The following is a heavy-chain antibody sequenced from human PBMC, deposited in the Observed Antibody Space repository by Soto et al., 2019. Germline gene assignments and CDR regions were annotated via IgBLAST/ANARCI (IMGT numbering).Heavy chain of an antibody. J-gene: IGHJ4*02. Sequence: QVQLVESGRGVVQPGRSLRLSCAASAFVFNSYAMHWVRQTPAQGLEWVAVISTDGSNKFYADSVKGRFNISRDNSKNTLYLEMTSLREEDTAMYYCVRDFRSGSYFFDYWGQGTLVTVSS. CDR1: AFVFNSYA. V-gene: IGHV3-30-3*01. CDR2: ISTDGSNK. CDR3: VRDFRSGSYFFDY. D-gene: IGHD1-26*01.